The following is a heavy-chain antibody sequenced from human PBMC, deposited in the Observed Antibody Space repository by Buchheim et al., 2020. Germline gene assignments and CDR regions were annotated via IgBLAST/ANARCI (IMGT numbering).Heavy chain of an antibody. J-gene: IGHJ6*03. CDR2: ISSSSSYI. Sequence: EVQLVESGGGLVKPGGSLRLSCAASGFTFSSYSMNWVRQAPGKGLEWVSSISSSSSYIYYADSVKGRFTISRDNAKNSLYLQMNSLRAEDTAVYYCATYCSSTSCRDTGSDYYYYYMDVWGKGTT. V-gene: IGHV3-21*01. CDR1: GFTFSSYS. D-gene: IGHD2-2*01. CDR3: ATYCSSTSCRDTGSDYYYYYMDV.